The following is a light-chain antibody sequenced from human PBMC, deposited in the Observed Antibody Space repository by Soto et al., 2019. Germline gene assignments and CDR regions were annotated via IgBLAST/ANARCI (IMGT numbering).Light chain of an antibody. V-gene: IGKV3-15*01. CDR2: GAS. J-gene: IGKJ1*01. CDR1: QSVSIN. Sequence: TVLTQSPATLSVSPGERASLSCRASQSVSINLAWYQQKPGQAPRLLIYGASTRATGIPARFSGSGSGTEFTLTINSLQSADFAVYYCQEYDNWPPEGTFGQGTKVEV. CDR3: QEYDNWPPEGT.